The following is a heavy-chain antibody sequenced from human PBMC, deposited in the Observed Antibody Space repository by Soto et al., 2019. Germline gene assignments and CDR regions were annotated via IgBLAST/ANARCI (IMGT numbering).Heavy chain of an antibody. J-gene: IGHJ3*02. CDR1: GGSISSGGYY. CDR2: IYYSGST. V-gene: IGHV4-61*08. CDR3: ARDPSAVTPLDI. Sequence: SETLSLTCTVSGGSISSGGYYWSWIRQHPGKGLEWIGYIYYSGSTNYNPSLKSRVTISVDTSKNQFSLKLSSVTAADTAVYYCARDPSAVTPLDIWGQGTMVTVSS. D-gene: IGHD4-17*01.